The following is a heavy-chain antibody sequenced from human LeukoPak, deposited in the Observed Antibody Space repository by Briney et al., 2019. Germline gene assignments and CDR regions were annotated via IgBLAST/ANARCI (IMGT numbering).Heavy chain of an antibody. CDR3: VKRVTSYWYFDL. CDR1: GLTFSRSA. V-gene: IGHV3-23*01. CDR2: INDSGGIT. Sequence: SGGSLRLSCAVSGLTFSRSAMGWVRQTPGKGLEWVSGINDSGGITHYADSVRGRFTISRDNSKNTLYLRMNSLRAEDTALYYCVKRVTSYWYFDLWGPGTLVTVSS. D-gene: IGHD2-21*02. J-gene: IGHJ2*01.